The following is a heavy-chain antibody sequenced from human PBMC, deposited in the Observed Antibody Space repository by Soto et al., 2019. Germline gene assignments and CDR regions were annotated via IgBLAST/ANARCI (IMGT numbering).Heavy chain of an antibody. J-gene: IGHJ6*02. CDR3: ARDRYINSYYYYYGMDV. CDR2: IYSGGST. CDR1: GFTVSSNY. Sequence: GGSLRLSCAASGFTVSSNYMSWVRQAPGKGLEWVSVIYSGGSTYYADSVKGRFTISRDNSKNTLYLQMNSLRAEDTAVYYCARDRYINSYYYYYGMDVWGQGTTVTVSS. V-gene: IGHV3-66*01. D-gene: IGHD1-1*01.